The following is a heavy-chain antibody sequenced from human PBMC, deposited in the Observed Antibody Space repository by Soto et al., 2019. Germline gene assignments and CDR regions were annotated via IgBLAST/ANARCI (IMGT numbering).Heavy chain of an antibody. D-gene: IGHD6-13*01. V-gene: IGHV3-7*03. CDR3: ARAVKLAVPAATGYVDF. Sequence: VGSLRLSCEASGFTFSSYWMSWVRQAPGKGLEWVANIKLDGSERYYVDSVRGRFTISRDNAKNSLFLQMDSLRAEDTAVYYCARAVKLAVPAATGYVDFWGQGTLVTVS. J-gene: IGHJ4*03. CDR1: GFTFSSYW. CDR2: IKLDGSER.